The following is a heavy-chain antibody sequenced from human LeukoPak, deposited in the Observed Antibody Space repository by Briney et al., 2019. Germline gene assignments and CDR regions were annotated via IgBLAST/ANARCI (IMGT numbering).Heavy chain of an antibody. Sequence: SETLSLTCTVSGGSISSYYWSWIRQPPGKGLEWIGYIYYSGSTNYNPSLKSRVTISVDTSKNQFSLKLSSVTAADTAVYYCARDLDPYSPPTYRGQGTLVTVSS. CDR1: GGSISSYY. CDR2: IYYSGST. V-gene: IGHV4-59*01. J-gene: IGHJ4*02. CDR3: ARDLDPYSPPTY. D-gene: IGHD3/OR15-3a*01.